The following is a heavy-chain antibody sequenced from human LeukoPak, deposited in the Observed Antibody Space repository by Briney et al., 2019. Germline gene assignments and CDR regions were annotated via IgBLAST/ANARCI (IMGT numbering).Heavy chain of an antibody. D-gene: IGHD3-10*01. J-gene: IGHJ3*02. CDR3: ARHWAAVRKFDAFDI. CDR2: IYYSGST. CDR1: GGSISSYY. V-gene: IGHV4-59*08. Sequence: PSETLSLTCTVSGGSISSYYWTWIRQPPGKGLEWIGYIYYSGSTNFNPSLKSRVTMSVDTSKNQFSLKLSSVTAADTAVYYCARHWAAVRKFDAFDIWGQGTMVTVSS.